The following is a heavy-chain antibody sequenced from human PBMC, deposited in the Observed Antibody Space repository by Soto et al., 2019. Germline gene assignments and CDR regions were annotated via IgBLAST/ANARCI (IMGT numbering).Heavy chain of an antibody. J-gene: IGHJ4*02. CDR1: GGSISNYY. Sequence: PSETLSLTCSVSGGSISNYYWSWLRQPPGEGLEWLGYIYYSGSTNYNPSLKSRVTISLDTSKNHFSLNLRSMTPADTAMYYRAGGSTNWASHFDSLGQGTLVTVSS. D-gene: IGHD2-8*01. V-gene: IGHV4-59*01. CDR3: AGGSTNWASHFDS. CDR2: IYYSGST.